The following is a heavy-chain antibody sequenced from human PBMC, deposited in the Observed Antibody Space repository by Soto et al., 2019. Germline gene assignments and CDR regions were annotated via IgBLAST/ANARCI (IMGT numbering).Heavy chain of an antibody. CDR2: IYSGGST. Sequence: GGSLRLSCAASGFTVSSNYMSWVRQAPGKGLEWVSVIYSGGSTYYADSVKGRFTISRHNSKNTLYLQMNSLRAEDTAVYYCARDFGSVAGKAPANWYFDLWGRGTLVTVSS. CDR3: ARDFGSVAGKAPANWYFDL. D-gene: IGHD6-19*01. J-gene: IGHJ2*01. CDR1: GFTVSSNY. V-gene: IGHV3-53*04.